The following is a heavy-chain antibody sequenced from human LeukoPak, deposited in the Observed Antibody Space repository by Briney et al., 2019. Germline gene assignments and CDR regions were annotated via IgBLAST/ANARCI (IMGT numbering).Heavy chain of an antibody. V-gene: IGHV3-7*01. CDR1: GFTFSSYW. CDR3: ARVKGEGGYALTYYYYYGMDV. D-gene: IGHD5-12*01. J-gene: IGHJ6*02. CDR2: IKQDGSEK. Sequence: PGGSLRLSCAASGFTFSSYWMSCVRQAPGKGLEWVANIKQDGSEKYYVDSVKGRSTISRDNAKNSLYLQMNSLRAEDTAVYYCARVKGEGGYALTYYYYYGMDVWGQGTTVTVSS.